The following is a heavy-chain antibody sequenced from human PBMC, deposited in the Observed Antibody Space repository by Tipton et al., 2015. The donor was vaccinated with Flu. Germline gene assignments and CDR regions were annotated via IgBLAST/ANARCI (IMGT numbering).Heavy chain of an antibody. J-gene: IGHJ5*02. CDR3: ARHEFGPAAGGWFDP. CDR2: IYHSGST. V-gene: IGHV4-38-2*01. D-gene: IGHD2-2*01. Sequence: TLSLTCAVSGYSISSGYYWGWIRQPPGKGLEWIGSIYHSGSTYYNPSLKSRVTISVGTSKNLFSLKLTSVTAADTAVYYCARHEFGPAAGGWFDPWGQGTLVTVSS. CDR1: GYSISSGYY.